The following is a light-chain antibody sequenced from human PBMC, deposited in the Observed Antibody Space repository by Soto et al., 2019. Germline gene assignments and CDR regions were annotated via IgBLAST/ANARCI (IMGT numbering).Light chain of an antibody. CDR1: QSVSSN. CDR3: QQYRT. Sequence: EIVMTQSPATLSVSPGERATLSCRASQSVSSNLAWYQQKPGQAPRLLIYGASTRATGIPARFSGSGSGTDFTLTISSLQSEDFAVYYCQQYRTFGRGTKVEIK. J-gene: IGKJ1*01. CDR2: GAS. V-gene: IGKV3-15*01.